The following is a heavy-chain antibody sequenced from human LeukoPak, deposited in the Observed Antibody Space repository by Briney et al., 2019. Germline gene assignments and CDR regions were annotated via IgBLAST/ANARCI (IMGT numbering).Heavy chain of an antibody. D-gene: IGHD3/OR15-3a*01. CDR2: ISDRGGST. Sequence: GGSLRLSCAVSGITLNNYGMTWVRQAPGKGLEWVAGISDRGGSTKYADSVKGRFTISRDDPKNTLYLQMKSLRAEDTAVYFCAKRGVVIRVILVGFHKEAYYFESWGQGALVTVSS. CDR3: AKRGVVIRVILVGFHKEAYYFES. V-gene: IGHV3-23*01. CDR1: GITLNNYG. J-gene: IGHJ4*02.